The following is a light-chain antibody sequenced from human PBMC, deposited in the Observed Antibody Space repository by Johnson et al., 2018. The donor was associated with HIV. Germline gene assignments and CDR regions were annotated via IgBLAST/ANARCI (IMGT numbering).Light chain of an antibody. CDR2: DNN. V-gene: IGLV1-51*01. CDR3: GTWDSSLSAGG. CDR1: SSNIGRNY. Sequence: QSVLTQPPSVSAAPGQKVTISCSGSSSNIGRNYVSWYQQLPGTAPKLLIYDNNKRPSGIPDRFSGSKSDTSATLGISGLQTGDEADYYCGTWDSSLSAGGFGTGTKVTVL. J-gene: IGLJ1*01.